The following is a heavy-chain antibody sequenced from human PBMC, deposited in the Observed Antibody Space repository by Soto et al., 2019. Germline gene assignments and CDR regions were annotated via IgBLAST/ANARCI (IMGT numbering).Heavy chain of an antibody. CDR3: ARYCSGGTCQYAFDI. CDR2: MSYSGTT. J-gene: IGHJ3*02. CDR1: CGSISSVNYN. Sequence: PSETLSLTCTVSCGSISSVNYNWSWIPQHPGKGLEWIAYMSYSGTTYYNPSLKTRVIISLDTSTNQFSLKLSSVTAADTAVYFCARYCSGGTCQYAFDIWGQGTMVTVSS. V-gene: IGHV4-31*03. D-gene: IGHD2-15*01.